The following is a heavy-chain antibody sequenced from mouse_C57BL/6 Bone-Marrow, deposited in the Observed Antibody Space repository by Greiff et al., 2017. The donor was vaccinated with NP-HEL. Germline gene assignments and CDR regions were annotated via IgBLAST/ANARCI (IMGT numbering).Heavy chain of an antibody. Sequence: VQLQESGAELARPGASVKLSCKASGYTFTSYGISWVKQRPGQGLEWIGEIYPRSGNTYYNEKFKGKATLTADKSSSTAYMELRSLTSEDSAVYFCFLGLRGVFDYWGQGTTLTVSS. CDR3: FLGLRGVFDY. CDR2: IYPRSGNT. V-gene: IGHV1-81*01. CDR1: GYTFTSYG. J-gene: IGHJ2*01. D-gene: IGHD2-2*01.